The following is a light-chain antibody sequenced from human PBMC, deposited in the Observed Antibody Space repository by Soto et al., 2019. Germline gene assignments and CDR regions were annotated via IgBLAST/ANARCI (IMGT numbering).Light chain of an antibody. Sequence: QAASVSGSPGQSITISCTGTSSDVGGYNYVSWYQHHPGKVPKLIIYGVNNRPSGVSYRFSGSKSGNTASLTISGLQAEDEAEYYCSSYTGISTQVFGGGTKLTVL. J-gene: IGLJ3*02. CDR2: GVN. V-gene: IGLV2-14*01. CDR1: SSDVGGYNY. CDR3: SSYTGISTQV.